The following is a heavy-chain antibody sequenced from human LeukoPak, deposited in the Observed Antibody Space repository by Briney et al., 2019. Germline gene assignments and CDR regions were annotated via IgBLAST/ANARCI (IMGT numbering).Heavy chain of an antibody. J-gene: IGHJ2*01. Sequence: PGGSLRLSCAASGFTFSNYMMHWVRQAPEKGLEWLSVYNGGNDGTYYADSVKGRFTISRDNSKNTLYLQLNSLRTEDTAVYYCAKANGITGTTYWYFDLWGRGTLVTVSS. CDR2: YNGGNDGT. D-gene: IGHD1-7*01. CDR1: GFTFSNYM. CDR3: AKANGITGTTYWYFDL. V-gene: IGHV3-23*01.